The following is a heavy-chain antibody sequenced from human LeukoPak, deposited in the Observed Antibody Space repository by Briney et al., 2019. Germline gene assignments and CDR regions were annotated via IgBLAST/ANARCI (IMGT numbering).Heavy chain of an antibody. Sequence: ASVKVSCKASGYTFTGYYIHWVRQAPGQGLEWVGWINPNSAGTRYAQKFQGRVTMTRDTSIATAYMELSRLRSDDTAVYYCARDKLVGATRALVPTYWGQGTLVTVSS. J-gene: IGHJ4*02. CDR3: ARDKLVGATRALVPTY. D-gene: IGHD1-26*01. CDR1: GYTFTGYY. V-gene: IGHV1-2*02. CDR2: INPNSAGT.